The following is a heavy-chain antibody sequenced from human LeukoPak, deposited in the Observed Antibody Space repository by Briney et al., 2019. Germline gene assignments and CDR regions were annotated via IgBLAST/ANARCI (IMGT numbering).Heavy chain of an antibody. Sequence: AGGSLRLSCAASGFTFSSYGMSWVRQTPGKGLEWVSVIYNTGSTYYAESVKGRFTISRDNSKNTLYLQMNSLRAEDTAVYYCARGLSSSSWYYNWGQGTLVTVSS. V-gene: IGHV3-66*01. CDR1: GFTFSSYG. D-gene: IGHD6-13*01. CDR3: ARGLSSSSWYYN. CDR2: IYNTGST. J-gene: IGHJ4*02.